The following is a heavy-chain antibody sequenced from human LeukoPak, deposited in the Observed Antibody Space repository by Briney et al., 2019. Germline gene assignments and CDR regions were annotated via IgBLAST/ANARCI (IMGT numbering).Heavy chain of an antibody. Sequence: PGGSLRLSCAASGFTFSSYAMSWVRQAPGKGLEWVSAISGSGGSTYYADSVKGRFTTSRDNSKNTLYLKMNSLRAEDTAVYYCAKTGNSITMIVVVINNLDYWGQGTLVTVSS. CDR3: AKTGNSITMIVVVINNLDY. D-gene: IGHD3-22*01. J-gene: IGHJ4*02. V-gene: IGHV3-23*01. CDR2: ISGSGGST. CDR1: GFTFSSYA.